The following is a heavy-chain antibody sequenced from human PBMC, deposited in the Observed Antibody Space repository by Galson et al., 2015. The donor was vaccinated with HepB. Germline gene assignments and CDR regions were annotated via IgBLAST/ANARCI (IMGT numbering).Heavy chain of an antibody. Sequence: SVKVSCKASGYTFTSYGISWVRQAPGQGLEWMGWISAYNGNTNYAQKLQGRVTMTTDTSTSTAYMELRSLRSDDTAVYYCARVDRYNWNYGAFDIWGQGTMVTVSS. CDR3: ARVDRYNWNYGAFDI. CDR1: GYTFTSYG. D-gene: IGHD1-7*01. CDR2: ISAYNGNT. V-gene: IGHV1-18*04. J-gene: IGHJ3*02.